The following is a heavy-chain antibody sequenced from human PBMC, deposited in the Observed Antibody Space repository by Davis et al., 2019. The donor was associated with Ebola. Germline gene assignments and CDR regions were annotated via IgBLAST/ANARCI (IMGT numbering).Heavy chain of an antibody. J-gene: IGHJ5*02. Sequence: GESLKISCAASGFTFSSYSMNWVRQAPGKGLEWVSSISSSSSYIYYADSVKGRFTISRDNAKNSLYLQMNSLRAEDTAVYYCARGEGFWSGYYRVEWFDPWGQGTLVTVSS. D-gene: IGHD3-3*01. CDR1: GFTFSSYS. V-gene: IGHV3-21*01. CDR3: ARGEGFWSGYYRVEWFDP. CDR2: ISSSSSYI.